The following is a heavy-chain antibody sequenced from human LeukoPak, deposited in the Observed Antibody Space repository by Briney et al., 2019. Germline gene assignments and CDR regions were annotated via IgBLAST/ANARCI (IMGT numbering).Heavy chain of an antibody. J-gene: IGHJ6*03. V-gene: IGHV1-69*05. CDR1: GGTFSSYA. Sequence: SVKVSCKASGGTFSSYAISWVRQAPGQGLEWMGGIIPIFGTANYAQKFQGRVTITTDESTSTAYMELSSLRSEDTAVYYCARGVKGTPYDFWSGYYRAYYYYYMDVWGKGTTVTVPS. D-gene: IGHD3-3*01. CDR2: IIPIFGTA. CDR3: ARGVKGTPYDFWSGYYRAYYYYYMDV.